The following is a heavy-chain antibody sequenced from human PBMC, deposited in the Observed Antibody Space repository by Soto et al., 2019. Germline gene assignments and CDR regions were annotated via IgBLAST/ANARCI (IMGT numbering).Heavy chain of an antibody. CDR1: GLRFKDSY. V-gene: IGHV3-15*01. CDR3: TTDPRY. J-gene: IGHJ4*02. Sequence: GVSMRPSCKASGLRFKDSYMIWVRQAPGKGLEWLGRIKSKTDGGTTDYVAPVKGRFTVSRDDSKNTAYLQMNSLKTEDTAVYYCTTDPRYWGQGTLVTVSS. CDR2: IKSKTDGGTT.